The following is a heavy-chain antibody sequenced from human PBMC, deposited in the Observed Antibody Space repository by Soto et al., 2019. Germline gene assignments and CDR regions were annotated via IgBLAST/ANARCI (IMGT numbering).Heavy chain of an antibody. V-gene: IGHV1-69*01. CDR1: GGTFSSYA. Sequence: QVQLVQSGAEVKKPGSSVKVSCKASGGTFSSYAISWVRQAPGQGLEWMVGIIPIFGTANYAQKIQGRVTSTADESTSTAYMELSSLRSEDTAVYYCASTYGDIVPTIGGYAFDIWGQWTMVTASS. D-gene: IGHD5-12*01. CDR3: ASTYGDIVPTIGGYAFDI. CDR2: IIPIFGTA. J-gene: IGHJ3*02.